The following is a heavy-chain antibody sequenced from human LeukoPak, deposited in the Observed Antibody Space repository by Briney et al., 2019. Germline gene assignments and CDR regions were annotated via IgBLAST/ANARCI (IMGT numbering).Heavy chain of an antibody. J-gene: IGHJ4*02. CDR3: ARHWNLLYYFDY. D-gene: IGHD1-1*01. Sequence: EWIGSIYYSGSTYYNPSLKSRVTISVDTSKNQFSLKLSSVTAADTAVYYCARHWNLLYYFDYWGQGTLVPASS. V-gene: IGHV4-39*01. CDR2: IYYSGST.